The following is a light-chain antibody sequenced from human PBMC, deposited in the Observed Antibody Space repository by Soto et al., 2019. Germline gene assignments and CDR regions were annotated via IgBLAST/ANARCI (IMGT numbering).Light chain of an antibody. CDR1: TGDVGTYNF. V-gene: IGLV2-11*01. CDR3: CSYAGSFTWV. CDR2: DAS. Sequence: QSVLTQPRSLSGSPGQSVTISCTGTTGDVGTYNFVSWYQHHPGKAPKLMIYDASKRPSGVPDRFSASKSGNTASLTISGRQAEDEADYYCCSYAGSFTWVFGGGTKLTVL. J-gene: IGLJ3*02.